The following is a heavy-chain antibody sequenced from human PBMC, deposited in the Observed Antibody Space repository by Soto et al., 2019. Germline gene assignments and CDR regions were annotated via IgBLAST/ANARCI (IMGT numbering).Heavy chain of an antibody. D-gene: IGHD3-3*01. CDR3: ARDSGLYYDFWSGYPPGWFDP. CDR2: IYYSGST. Sequence: LSLTCTVSGGSVSSGSYYWSWIRQPPGKGLEWIGYIYYSGSTNYNPSLKSRVTISVDTSKNQFSLKLSSVTAADTAVYYCARDSGLYYDFWSGYPPGWFDPWGQGTLVTVSS. V-gene: IGHV4-61*01. CDR1: GGSVSSGSYY. J-gene: IGHJ5*02.